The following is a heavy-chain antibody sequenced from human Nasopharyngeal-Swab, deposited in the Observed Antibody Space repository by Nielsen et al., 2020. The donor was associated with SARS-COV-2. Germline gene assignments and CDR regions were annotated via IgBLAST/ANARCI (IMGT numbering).Heavy chain of an antibody. CDR3: VRGGLGTGLEN. CDR2: ISSGSSTI. CDR1: GFTFSSYG. V-gene: IGHV3-48*04. J-gene: IGHJ4*02. D-gene: IGHD1-14*01. Sequence: GGSLRLSCAVSGFTFSSYGMNWVRQAPGKGLEWVSYISSGSSTIHYADSVKGRFTISRDNAKNTLYLQMNSLRAEDTAVYYCVRGGLGTGLENWGQGTLVTVSS.